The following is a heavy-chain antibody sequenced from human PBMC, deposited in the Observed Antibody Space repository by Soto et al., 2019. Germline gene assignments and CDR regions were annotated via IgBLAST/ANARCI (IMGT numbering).Heavy chain of an antibody. Sequence: ASVKVSCKVSGYTLTELSMHWVRQAPGKGLEWMGGFDPEDGETIYAQKFQGRVTMTEDTSTDTAYMELSSLRSEDTAVYYCATGKYSGSYYYFDYWGQGTLVTVSS. CDR1: GYTLTELS. J-gene: IGHJ4*02. V-gene: IGHV1-24*01. CDR3: ATGKYSGSYYYFDY. CDR2: FDPEDGET. D-gene: IGHD1-26*01.